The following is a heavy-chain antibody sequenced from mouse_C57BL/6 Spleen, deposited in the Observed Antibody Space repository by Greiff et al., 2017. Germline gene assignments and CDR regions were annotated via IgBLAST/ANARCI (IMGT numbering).Heavy chain of an antibody. CDR2: ISGGGGNT. V-gene: IGHV5-9*01. D-gene: IGHD4-1*01. CDR1: GFTFSSYT. J-gene: IGHJ3*01. CDR3: ARHDNWAWFAY. Sequence: EVKVVESGGGLVKPGGSLKLSCAASGFTFSSYTMSLVRQTPEKRLEWVATISGGGGNTYYPDSVKGRFTISRDNAKNTLYLQMSSLRSEDTALYYCARHDNWAWFAYWGQGTLVTVSA.